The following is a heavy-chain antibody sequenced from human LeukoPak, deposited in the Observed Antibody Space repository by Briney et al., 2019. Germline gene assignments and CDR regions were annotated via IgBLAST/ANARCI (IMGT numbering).Heavy chain of an antibody. V-gene: IGHV4-31*03. Sequence: SQTLSLTCTVSGGSISSCGYYWSWIRQHPGKGLEWIGNIYYSGSTYYNPSLKSRVTISVDTSKSQFSLKLRSVTAADTAVYYCAREDARDGYNSFPDYWGQGTLVTVSS. CDR1: GGSISSCGYY. J-gene: IGHJ4*02. CDR2: IYYSGST. D-gene: IGHD5-24*01. CDR3: AREDARDGYNSFPDY.